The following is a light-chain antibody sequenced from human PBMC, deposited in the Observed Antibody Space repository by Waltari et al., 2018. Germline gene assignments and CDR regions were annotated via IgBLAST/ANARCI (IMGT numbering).Light chain of an antibody. V-gene: IGKV3-20*01. J-gene: IGKJ2*01. CDR1: QTVTSAY. CDR3: QQYGSSHPFT. Sequence: EIVLTQSPGTLSLSPGERATLSCRASQTVTSAYLAWYQQKPGQAPRLLIYGSSSRATGIQDRFSGSGSATDFTLTISRLEPEDFAMYFCQQYGSSHPFTFGQGTKLEIK. CDR2: GSS.